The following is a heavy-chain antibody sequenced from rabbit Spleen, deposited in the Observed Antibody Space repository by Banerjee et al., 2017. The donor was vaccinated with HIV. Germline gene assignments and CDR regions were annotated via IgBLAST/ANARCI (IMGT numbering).Heavy chain of an antibody. Sequence: QSLEESGGDLVKPGASLTLTCTASGSSFSSSYHMCWVRQAPGKGLEWIACVYAGSSGITYYASWAKGRFTISKTSSTTVTLQMTSLTAADTATYFCARSVGTADYAYFKLWGPGTLVTVS. CDR3: ARSVGTADYAYFKL. CDR2: VYAGSSGIT. D-gene: IGHD4-2*01. J-gene: IGHJ4*01. CDR1: GSSFSSSYH. V-gene: IGHV1S40*01.